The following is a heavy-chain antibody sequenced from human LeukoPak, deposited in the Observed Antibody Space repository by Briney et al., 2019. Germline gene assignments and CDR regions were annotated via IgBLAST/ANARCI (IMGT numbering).Heavy chain of an antibody. J-gene: IGHJ3*02. D-gene: IGHD3-22*01. Sequence: ASVKVSCKASGGTFSSYAISWVRQAPGQGLEWMGGIIPIFGTANYAQKLQGRVTITADESTSTAYMELSSLRSEDTAVCYCASLGGNYYDSSGYYYGGDAFDIWGQGTMVTVSS. CDR3: ASLGGNYYDSSGYYYGGDAFDI. CDR2: IIPIFGTA. CDR1: GGTFSSYA. V-gene: IGHV1-69*13.